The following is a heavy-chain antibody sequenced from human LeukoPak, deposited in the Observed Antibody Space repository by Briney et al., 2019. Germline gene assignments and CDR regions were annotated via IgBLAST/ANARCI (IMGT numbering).Heavy chain of an antibody. J-gene: IGHJ6*02. CDR2: INHSGST. V-gene: IGHV4-34*01. CDR1: GGSFSGYY. Sequence: PSETLSLTCAVYGGSFSGYYWSWLRQSPGKGLEWIGEINHSGSTNYNPSLKSRFTISVDTSKNQFSLKLSSVTAADTAVYYCASDSGSSYYYYYGMDVWGQGTTVTVSS. D-gene: IGHD6-13*01. CDR3: ASDSGSSYYYYYGMDV.